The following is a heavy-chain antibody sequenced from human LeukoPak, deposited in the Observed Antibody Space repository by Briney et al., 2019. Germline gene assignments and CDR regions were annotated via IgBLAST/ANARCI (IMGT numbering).Heavy chain of an antibody. Sequence: SETLSLTCTVSGGSISSYYWSWIRQHPGKGLEWIGYIYYSGSTYYNPSLKSRVTISVDTSKNQFSLKLSSVTAADTAVYYCARVYRGYNFDYWGQGTLVTVSS. CDR3: ARVYRGYNFDY. V-gene: IGHV4-59*06. J-gene: IGHJ4*02. D-gene: IGHD5-18*01. CDR2: IYYSGST. CDR1: GGSISSYY.